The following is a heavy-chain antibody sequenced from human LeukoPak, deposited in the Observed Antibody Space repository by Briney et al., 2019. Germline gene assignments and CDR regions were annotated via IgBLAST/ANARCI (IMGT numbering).Heavy chain of an antibody. CDR1: GYTFIGYY. CDR3: ARADYSSTWSHDYYYMDV. CDR2: ISAYNGNT. V-gene: IGHV1-18*04. Sequence: ASVKVSCKASGYTFIGYYMHWVRQAPGQGLEWMGWISAYNGNTNYAQKLQGRVTMTTDTSTSTAYMELRSLRSDDTAVYYCARADYSSTWSHDYYYMDVWGKGTTVTVSS. D-gene: IGHD6-13*01. J-gene: IGHJ6*03.